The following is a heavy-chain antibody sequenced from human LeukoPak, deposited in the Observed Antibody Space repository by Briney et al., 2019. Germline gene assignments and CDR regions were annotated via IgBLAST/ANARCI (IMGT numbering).Heavy chain of an antibody. Sequence: GGSLRLSCAASGFTFSAFTMNWVRQAPGRGLEWVSVISGSGGSTYYADSVKGRFTISRDTSKNTLYLQMNSLRAEDTAVYYCTRDHDGFLDYWGQGTLVTVSS. CDR3: TRDHDGFLDY. J-gene: IGHJ4*02. CDR2: ISGSGGST. V-gene: IGHV3-23*01. D-gene: IGHD3-10*01. CDR1: GFTFSAFT.